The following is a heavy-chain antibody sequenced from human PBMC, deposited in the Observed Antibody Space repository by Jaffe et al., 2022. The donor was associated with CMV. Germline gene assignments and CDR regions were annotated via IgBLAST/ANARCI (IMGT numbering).Heavy chain of an antibody. CDR3: ARRGGGISSWSFDY. Sequence: EVQLVQSGAEVKKPGESLKISCKGSGYNFATYWIGWVRQTPGKGLEWMGMVYPDDSDTRYSPSFQGQVTFSVDKSIITAYLQWSSLKASDSAMYYCARRGGGISSWSFDYWGQGTLVTVSS. CDR1: GYNFATYW. J-gene: IGHJ4*02. CDR2: VYPDDSDT. D-gene: IGHD6-13*01. V-gene: IGHV5-51*01.